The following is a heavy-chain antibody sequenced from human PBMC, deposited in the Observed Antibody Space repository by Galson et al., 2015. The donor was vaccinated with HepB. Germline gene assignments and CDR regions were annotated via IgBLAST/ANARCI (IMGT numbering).Heavy chain of an antibody. V-gene: IGHV3-74*01. CDR2: INSDGSST. CDR3: ASLVAYYYFGMDV. CDR1: GFTFSKYW. D-gene: IGHD2-15*01. J-gene: IGHJ6*04. Sequence: SLRLSCAASGFTFSKYWMYWVRQAPGKGLVWVSRINSDGSSTTYADSVKGRFTVSRDNAKNTLYLQMNSLGVEDTAVYYCASLVAYYYFGMDVWGEGTPVTVSS.